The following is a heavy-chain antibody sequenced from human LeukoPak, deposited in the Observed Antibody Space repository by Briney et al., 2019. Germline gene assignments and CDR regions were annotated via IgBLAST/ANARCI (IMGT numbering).Heavy chain of an antibody. CDR2: IYTSGST. CDR1: GGSISSYY. CDR3: ARALVYYYDSSGQFDY. V-gene: IGHV4-4*07. J-gene: IGHJ4*02. Sequence: PTETLSLTCTVSGGSISSYYWSWIRQPAGKGLEWIGRIYTSGSTNYNPSLKSRVTISVDTSKNQFSLKLSSVTAADTAVYYCARALVYYYDSSGQFDYWGQGTLVTVSS. D-gene: IGHD3-22*01.